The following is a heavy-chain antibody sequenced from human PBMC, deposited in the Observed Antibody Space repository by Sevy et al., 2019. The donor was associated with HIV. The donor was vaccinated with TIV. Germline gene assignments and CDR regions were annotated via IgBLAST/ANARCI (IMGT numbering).Heavy chain of an antibody. CDR3: AKEYGSGSSGWFDP. CDR2: ISWNSGSI. CDR1: GFTFDDYA. D-gene: IGHD3-10*01. V-gene: IGHV3-9*01. Sequence: GGSLRLSCAASGFTFDDYAMHWVRQAPGKGLEWVSGISWNSGSIGYADSVKGGFTISRDNAKNSLYLQMNSLRAEDTALYYCAKEYGSGSSGWFDPWGQGTLVTVSS. J-gene: IGHJ5*02.